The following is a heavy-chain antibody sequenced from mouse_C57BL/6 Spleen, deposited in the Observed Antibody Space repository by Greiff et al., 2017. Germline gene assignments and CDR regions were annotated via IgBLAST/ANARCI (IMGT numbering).Heavy chain of an antibody. Sequence: EVQLVESGPGLVKPSQSLSLTCSVTGYSITSGYYWNWIRQFPGNKLEWMGYISYDGSNNYNPSLKNRISITRDTSKNQFFLKLNSVTTEDTATYYCAREGYDYDWYFDVWGTGTTVTVSS. CDR1: GYSITSGYY. CDR3: AREGYDYDWYFDV. CDR2: ISYDGSN. D-gene: IGHD2-4*01. J-gene: IGHJ1*03. V-gene: IGHV3-6*01.